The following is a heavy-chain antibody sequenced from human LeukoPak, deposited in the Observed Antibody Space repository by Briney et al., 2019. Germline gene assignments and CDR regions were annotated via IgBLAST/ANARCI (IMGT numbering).Heavy chain of an antibody. D-gene: IGHD2-2*02. CDR1: GYTLTELS. J-gene: IGHJ4*02. CDR3: ATAPLYPGPGVRFDY. CDR2: FDPEDGET. V-gene: IGHV1-24*01. Sequence: ASVKVPCKVSGYTLTELSMHWVRQAPGKGLEWMGGFDPEDGETIYAQKFQGRVTMTEDTSTDTAYMELSSLRSEDTAVYYCATAPLYPGPGVRFDYWGQGTLVTVSS.